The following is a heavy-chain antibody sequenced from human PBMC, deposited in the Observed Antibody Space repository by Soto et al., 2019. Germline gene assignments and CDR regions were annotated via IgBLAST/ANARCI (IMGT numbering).Heavy chain of an antibody. D-gene: IGHD6-19*01. Sequence: PGGSLTLSCTASGFPFGDYAMSWFRQAPGKGLEWVGFIRSKAYGGTTEYAASVKGRFTISRDDSKSIAYLQMNSLKTEDTAVYYCTRDPNHPYSSGWYLIDVLGPELRPPFQHWGQGTLVTVSS. CDR3: TRDPNHPYSSGWYLIDVLGPELRPPFQH. V-gene: IGHV3-49*03. J-gene: IGHJ1*01. CDR2: IRSKAYGGTT. CDR1: GFPFGDYA.